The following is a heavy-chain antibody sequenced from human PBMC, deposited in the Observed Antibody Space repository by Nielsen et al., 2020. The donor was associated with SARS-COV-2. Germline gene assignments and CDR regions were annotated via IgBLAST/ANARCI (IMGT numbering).Heavy chain of an antibody. J-gene: IGHJ3*02. CDR2: ISSSSSYI. Sequence: GESLKISCAASGFTFSSYWMNWVRQAPGKGLEWVSSISSSSSYIYYADSVKGRFTISRDNAKNSLYLQMNSLRAEDTAVYYCARVLSYTFDIWGQGTMVTVSS. V-gene: IGHV3-21*01. D-gene: IGHD3-3*01. CDR1: GFTFSSYW. CDR3: ARVLSYTFDI.